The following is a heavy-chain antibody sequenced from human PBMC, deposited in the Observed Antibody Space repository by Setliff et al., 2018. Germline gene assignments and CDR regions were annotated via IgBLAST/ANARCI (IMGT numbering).Heavy chain of an antibody. CDR2: IIPIFGTA. V-gene: IGHV1-69*13. D-gene: IGHD3-3*01. CDR3: ASSREYNFWSGYYSPLDY. CDR1: GGTFSSYA. Sequence: SVKVSCKASGGTFSSYAISWVRQAPGQGLEWMGGIIPIFGTANYAQKFQGRVTITADESTSTAYMELSSLRSEDTAVYYCASSREYNFWSGYYSPLDYWGQGTQVTVSS. J-gene: IGHJ4*02.